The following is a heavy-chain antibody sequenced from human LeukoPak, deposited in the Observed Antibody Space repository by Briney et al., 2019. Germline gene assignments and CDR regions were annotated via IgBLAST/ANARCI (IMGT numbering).Heavy chain of an antibody. J-gene: IGHJ6*02. CDR3: ARVVNPYYYYGMDV. V-gene: IGHV3-33*01. Sequence: GGSLRLSCAGSGFTFSSYGMHWVRQAPGKGLEWVAVIWYDGSNKYYADSVKGRFTISRDNSKNTLYLQMNSLRAEDTAVYYCARVVNPYYYYGMDVWGQGTTVTVSS. CDR2: IWYDGSNK. CDR1: GFTFSSYG. D-gene: IGHD3-22*01.